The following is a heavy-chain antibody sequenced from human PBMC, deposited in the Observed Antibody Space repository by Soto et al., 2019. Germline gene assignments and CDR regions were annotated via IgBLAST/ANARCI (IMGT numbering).Heavy chain of an antibody. CDR1: SGSISSSNW. Sequence: QVQLQESGPGLVKPSGTLSLTCAVSSGSISSSNWWSWVRQPPGKGLEWIGEIYHSGSTNYNPSLKSRVTRSVDKSKNQFSLKLSSVTAADTAVYYCARGVELWWSNDDAFDIWGQGTMVTVSS. CDR3: ARGVELWWSNDDAFDI. J-gene: IGHJ3*02. V-gene: IGHV4-4*02. CDR2: IYHSGST. D-gene: IGHD2-21*01.